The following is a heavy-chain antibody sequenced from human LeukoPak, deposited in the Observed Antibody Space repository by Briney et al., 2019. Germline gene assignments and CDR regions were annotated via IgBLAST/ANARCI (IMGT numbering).Heavy chain of an antibody. CDR2: VNHSGST. J-gene: IGHJ4*02. CDR3: ARRLTGQWLVLDY. D-gene: IGHD6-19*01. CDR1: GGSFSGYY. Sequence: SETLSLTCAVYGGSFSGYYWSWIRQPPGKGLEWIGEVNHSGSTNYSPSLKSRVTISVDTSKNQFSLKLSSVTAADTAVYYCARRLTGQWLVLDYWGQGTLVTVSS. V-gene: IGHV4-34*01.